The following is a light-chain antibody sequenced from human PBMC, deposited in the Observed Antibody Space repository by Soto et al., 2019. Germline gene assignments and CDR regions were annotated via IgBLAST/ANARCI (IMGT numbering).Light chain of an antibody. CDR1: SSDVGGYNY. CDR3: SSYTSSSTVV. V-gene: IGLV2-14*01. J-gene: IGLJ2*01. CDR2: DVS. Sequence: SALTQPASVSGSPGQSITISCTGTSSDVGGYNYVSWYQQHPGKAPKLMIYDVSNRPSGVSNRFSGSKSGNTASLTISGLQAEDEADYYCSSYTSSSTVVFGGGTKVTAL.